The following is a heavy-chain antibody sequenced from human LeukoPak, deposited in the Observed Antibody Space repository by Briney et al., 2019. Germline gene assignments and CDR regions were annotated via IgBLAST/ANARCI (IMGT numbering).Heavy chain of an antibody. J-gene: IGHJ4*02. D-gene: IGHD3/OR15-3a*01. V-gene: IGHV1-46*01. CDR1: GGTFSSYA. CDR3: ARDPHVWTGTRLDY. CDR2: INPSGGST. Sequence: ASVKVSCKASGGTFSSYAISWVRQAPGQGLEWMGIINPSGGSTSYAQKFQGRVTMTRDTSTSTVYMELSSLRSEDTAVYYCARDPHVWTGTRLDYWGQGTLVTVSS.